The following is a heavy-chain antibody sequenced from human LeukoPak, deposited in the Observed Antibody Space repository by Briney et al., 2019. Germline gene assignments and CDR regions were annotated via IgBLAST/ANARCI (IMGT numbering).Heavy chain of an antibody. CDR1: GFTFSSYA. D-gene: IGHD6-13*01. J-gene: IGHJ6*02. CDR2: ISYDGSNK. CDR3: ARDKLPGYSSSWYLYYYYGMDV. V-gene: IGHV3-30-3*01. Sequence: PGRSLRLPCAASGFTFSSYAMHWVRQAPGKGLEWVAVISYDGSNKYYADSVKGRFTISRDNSKNTLYLQMNSLRAEDTAVYYCARDKLPGYSSSWYLYYYYGMDVWGQGTTVTVSS.